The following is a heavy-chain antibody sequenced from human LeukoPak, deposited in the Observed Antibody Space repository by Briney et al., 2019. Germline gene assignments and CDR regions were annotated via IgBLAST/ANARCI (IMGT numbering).Heavy chain of an antibody. CDR2: ISGSGGSA. V-gene: IGHV3-23*01. J-gene: IGHJ3*02. CDR3: AKDPQSDENI. Sequence: PSETLSLTCAVYGGSFSGYYWSWVRQAPGKGLEWVSAISGSGGSAYYADSVKGRLTVSRDNSKNTLYLQMNSLRAEDTAVYYCAKDPQSDENIWGQGTMVTVSS. CDR1: GGSFSGYY.